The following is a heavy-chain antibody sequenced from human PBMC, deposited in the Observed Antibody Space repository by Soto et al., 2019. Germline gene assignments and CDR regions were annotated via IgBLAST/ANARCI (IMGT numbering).Heavy chain of an antibody. V-gene: IGHV3-33*01. Sequence: QVQLVESGGGVVQPGRSLRLSCAASGFTFSSYGMHWVRQAPGKGLEWVAVIWYDGSNKYYADSVKGRFTISRDNSKNTLYREMNGLRAEDQAVYYCARAGDSGSYFQHWGQGTLVTVSS. CDR1: GFTFSSYG. CDR2: IWYDGSNK. CDR3: ARAGDSGSYFQH. J-gene: IGHJ1*01. D-gene: IGHD1-26*01.